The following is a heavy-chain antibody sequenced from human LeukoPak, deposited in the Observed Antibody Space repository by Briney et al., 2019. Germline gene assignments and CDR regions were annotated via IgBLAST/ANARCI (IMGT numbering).Heavy chain of an antibody. Sequence: PGRSLRLSCAASGFTFSSYAMSWVRQAPGKGLEWVSAISGSGGSTYYADSVKGRFTISRDNSKNTLYLQMNSLRAEDTAVYYCAKGASGSYGNWFDPWAREPWSPSPQ. CDR2: ISGSGGST. CDR3: AKGASGSYGNWFDP. J-gene: IGHJ5*02. D-gene: IGHD1-26*01. CDR1: GFTFSSYA. V-gene: IGHV3-23*01.